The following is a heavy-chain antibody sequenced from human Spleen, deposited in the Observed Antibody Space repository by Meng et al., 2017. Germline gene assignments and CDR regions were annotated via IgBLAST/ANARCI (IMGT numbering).Heavy chain of an antibody. CDR1: GYSFTNYG. J-gene: IGHJ5*02. D-gene: IGHD4-11*01. CDR3: ARSYSNYPWSNWFGP. CDR2: ISASNDNT. Sequence: ASAKVFCKASGYSFTNYGITWVRQAPGQGLEWMGWISASNDNTNYARKDQGRVTMTTDTSTTTAYMELRSLRSDDTAVYYCARSYSNYPWSNWFGPWGRGTLVTVSS. V-gene: IGHV1-18*01.